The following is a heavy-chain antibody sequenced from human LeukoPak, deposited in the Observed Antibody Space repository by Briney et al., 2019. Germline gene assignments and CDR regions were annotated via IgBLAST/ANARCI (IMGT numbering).Heavy chain of an antibody. D-gene: IGHD3-10*01. Sequence: PSETLSLTCAVSGGSISSRNWWSWVRQPPGKGLEWIAEIHHSGSTNYNPSLKSRVTISVDTSKNQFSLKLTSVTAADTAVYYCARDRSPGVVRGAYFDSWGQGTLVTVSS. V-gene: IGHV4-4*02. CDR2: IHHSGST. CDR1: GGSISSRNW. CDR3: ARDRSPGVVRGAYFDS. J-gene: IGHJ4*02.